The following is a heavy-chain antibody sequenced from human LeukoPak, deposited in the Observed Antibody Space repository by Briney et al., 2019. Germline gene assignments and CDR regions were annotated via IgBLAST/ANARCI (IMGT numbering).Heavy chain of an antibody. CDR2: ISSSSSYI. CDR3: ARVGAAITPFDY. CDR1: GFTFSSYS. D-gene: IGHD1-26*01. Sequence: GGSLRLSCAASGFTFSSYSMNWVRQAPGKGLEWVSFISSSSSYIYYADSVKGRFTISRDNAKNSLYLQMNSLRAEDTAVYYCARVGAAITPFDYWGQGTLVTVSS. J-gene: IGHJ4*02. V-gene: IGHV3-21*01.